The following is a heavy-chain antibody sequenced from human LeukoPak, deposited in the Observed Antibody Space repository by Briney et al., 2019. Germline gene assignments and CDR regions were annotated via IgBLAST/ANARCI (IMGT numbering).Heavy chain of an antibody. Sequence: PSETLSLTCTVFGGSISSYYWGWIRQPPGKGLEWVANIKQDGSEKYYVDSVKGRFTISRDNAKNSLYLQMNSLRAEDTAVYYCARLGLWGSDAFDIWGQGTMVTVSS. CDR1: GGSISSYY. J-gene: IGHJ3*02. V-gene: IGHV3-7*01. CDR2: IKQDGSEK. D-gene: IGHD7-27*01. CDR3: ARLGLWGSDAFDI.